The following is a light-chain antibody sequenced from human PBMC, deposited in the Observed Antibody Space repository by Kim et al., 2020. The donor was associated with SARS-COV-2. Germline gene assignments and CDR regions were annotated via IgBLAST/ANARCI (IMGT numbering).Light chain of an antibody. CDR3: QQYYSTPYT. CDR1: LTILYSSNNKNY. Sequence: SATSNCKSSLTILYSSNNKNYLAWYQQKPGQPPKLLIYWAATRESGVPDRFSGSGSGTDFTLTISSLQAEDVAVYYCQQYYSTPYTFGQGTKLEI. J-gene: IGKJ2*01. V-gene: IGKV4-1*01. CDR2: WAA.